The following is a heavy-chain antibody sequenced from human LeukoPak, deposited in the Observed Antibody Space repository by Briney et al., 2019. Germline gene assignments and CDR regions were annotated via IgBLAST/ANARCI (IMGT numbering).Heavy chain of an antibody. CDR3: AKDYGYYSSYYYGMDV. CDR2: VSYDGRNK. V-gene: IGHV3-30*18. Sequence: GGSLRLSCAASGFTFSSSGMHWVRQAPGKGLEWVAVVSYDGRNKYYADSVKGRFTISRDNSKNTLYMQMNSLRAEDTAVYYCAKDYGYYSSYYYGMDVWGQGTTVTVSS. D-gene: IGHD4-11*01. J-gene: IGHJ6*02. CDR1: GFTFSSSG.